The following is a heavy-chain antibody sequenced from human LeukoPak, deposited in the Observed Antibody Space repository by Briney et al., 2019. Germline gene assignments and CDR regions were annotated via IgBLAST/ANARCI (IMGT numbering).Heavy chain of an antibody. D-gene: IGHD6-13*01. CDR2: ISYDGSNK. CDR3: ARGGAAGIYGMDV. J-gene: IGHJ6*02. V-gene: IGHV3-30*02. CDR1: GFTFSSHG. Sequence: PGGSLRLSCAASGFTFSSHGVHWVRQAPGKGLEWVTFISYDGSNKDYADSVKGRFTISRDNSKNTLYLQVDSLRPEDTAVYYCARGGAAGIYGMDVWGQGAIMTVTS.